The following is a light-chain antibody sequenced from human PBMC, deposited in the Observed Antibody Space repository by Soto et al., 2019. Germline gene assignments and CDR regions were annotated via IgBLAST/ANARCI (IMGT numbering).Light chain of an antibody. CDR3: QQYTARPPWT. J-gene: IGKJ1*01. CDR2: VAS. V-gene: IGKV3-15*01. CDR1: HHVATN. Sequence: EIVMTQSPVTLSVSPGERATLSCRASHHVATNLAWYQQKPGQPPRLLIYVASTRATGVSARFSGSGSGTEVTRTISSLQSDDFAVYYCQQYTARPPWTFGQGTRV.